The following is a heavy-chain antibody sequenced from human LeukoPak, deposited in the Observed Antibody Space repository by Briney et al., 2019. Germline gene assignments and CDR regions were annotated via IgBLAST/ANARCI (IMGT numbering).Heavy chain of an antibody. CDR3: ARHIGGRHYMDV. D-gene: IGHD2-21*01. J-gene: IGHJ6*03. V-gene: IGHV4-61*02. CDR1: GGSISSSSYY. Sequence: PSETLSLTCTVSGGSISSSSYYWSWIRQPPGKGLEWIGCIYTSGSTNYNPSLKSRVTISVDTSKNQFSLKLSSVTAADTAVYYCARHIGGRHYMDVWGKGTTVTVSS. CDR2: IYTSGST.